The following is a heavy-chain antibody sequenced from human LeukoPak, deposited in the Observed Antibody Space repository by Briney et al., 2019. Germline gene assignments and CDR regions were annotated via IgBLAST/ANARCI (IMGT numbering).Heavy chain of an antibody. Sequence: GGSLRLPCVASGFTFSSNGMHWGRQAPGEGLEWGTFIQYDGSKKYYADSVKGRFTISRDNSKNTLYLEMNSRRAEDTAVYYCAKDIGSYYDYWGQGILVTVSS. J-gene: IGHJ4*02. CDR1: GFTFSSNG. CDR2: IQYDGSKK. D-gene: IGHD3-10*01. CDR3: AKDIGSYYDY. V-gene: IGHV3-30*02.